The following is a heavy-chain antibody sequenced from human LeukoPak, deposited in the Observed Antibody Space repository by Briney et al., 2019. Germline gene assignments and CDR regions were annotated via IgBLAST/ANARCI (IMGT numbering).Heavy chain of an antibody. CDR2: IKQDGSEK. CDR3: ARGGRGGYYYDSSGYLGALFY. Sequence: GGSLRLSCAASGFTFSSYWMSWVRQAPGKGLEWVANIKQDGSEKYYVDSVKGRFTTSRDNAKNSLYLQMNSLRAEDTAVYYCARGGRGGYYYDSSGYLGALFYWGQGTLVTVSS. V-gene: IGHV3-7*01. CDR1: GFTFSSYW. D-gene: IGHD3-22*01. J-gene: IGHJ4*02.